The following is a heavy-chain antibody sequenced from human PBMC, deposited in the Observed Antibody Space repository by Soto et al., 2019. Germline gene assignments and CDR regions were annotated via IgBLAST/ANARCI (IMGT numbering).Heavy chain of an antibody. Sequence: VHLVESGGGLVKPGGSLRLSCAASGFSFSDYYMSWIRQAPGKGLEWVSTIGSVGGDTYYADSVKGRFTISRDDSKNTLLLQMNSLRAEDTAVYYCVKDRMAYNSVWDPFDIWGQGTMVTVSS. CDR3: VKDRMAYNSVWDPFDI. J-gene: IGHJ3*02. V-gene: IGHV3-23*04. CDR2: IGSVGGDT. D-gene: IGHD1-20*01. CDR1: GFSFSDYY.